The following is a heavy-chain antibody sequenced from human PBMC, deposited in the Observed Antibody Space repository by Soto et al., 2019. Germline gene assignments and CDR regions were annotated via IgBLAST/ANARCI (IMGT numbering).Heavy chain of an antibody. Sequence: PGGSLRLSCSASGFIFSTFGMFWVRQAPGQGLEYVSAIFYSGSGSYYADPVRGRFTVSRDNSKNMFYLQMSSLRVEDTALYFCVRGPSRGSSLFGPLDYWGQGTQVTVYS. CDR2: IFYSGSGS. D-gene: IGHD3-3*01. CDR3: VRGPSRGSSLFGPLDY. CDR1: GFIFSTFG. J-gene: IGHJ4*02. V-gene: IGHV3-64D*06.